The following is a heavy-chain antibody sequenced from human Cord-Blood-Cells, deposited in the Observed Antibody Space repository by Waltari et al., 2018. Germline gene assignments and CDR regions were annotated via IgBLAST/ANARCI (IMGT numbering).Heavy chain of an antibody. CDR1: GFTVSSNY. J-gene: IGHJ2*01. V-gene: IGHV3-53*01. CDR3: ARERDDSSGYYVYWYFDL. CDR2: IYSGGST. D-gene: IGHD3-22*01. Sequence: EVQLVESGGGLIQPGGSLRLSCAASGFTVSSNYMSWVRQAPGKGLEWVSVIYSGGSTYYADSVKGRFTISRDNSKNTLYLQMNSLRAEDTAVYYCARERDDSSGYYVYWYFDLRGRGTLVTVSS.